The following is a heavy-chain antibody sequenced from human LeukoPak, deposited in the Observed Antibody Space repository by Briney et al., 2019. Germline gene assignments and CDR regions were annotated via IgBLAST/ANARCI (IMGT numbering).Heavy chain of an antibody. J-gene: IGHJ4*02. V-gene: IGHV1-69*13. Sequence: SVKVSCRASGGTFSSYALSWVRQAPGQGLEWMGGIIPFFGTPNYAQRFQDRVTISADESTSTFYMELRSLRSEDTAVYYCARPKTYYYEDTDLKVWVRGPLDYWGQGTLVTVSS. CDR2: IIPFFGTP. CDR1: GGTFSSYA. D-gene: IGHD3-22*01. CDR3: ARPKTYYYEDTDLKVWVRGPLDY.